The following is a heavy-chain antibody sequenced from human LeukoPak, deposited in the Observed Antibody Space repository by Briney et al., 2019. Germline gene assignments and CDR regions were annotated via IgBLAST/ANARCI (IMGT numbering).Heavy chain of an antibody. CDR3: ARASPPRGYSYGY. CDR2: INHSGST. J-gene: IGHJ4*02. V-gene: IGHV4-34*01. Sequence: SETLSLTCAVYGGSFSGYYWSWIRQPPGKGLEWIGEINHSGSTNYNPSLKSRVTISVDTSKNQFSLKLSSVTAADTAVYYCARASPPRGYSYGYWGQGTLVTVSS. CDR1: GGSFSGYY. D-gene: IGHD5-18*01.